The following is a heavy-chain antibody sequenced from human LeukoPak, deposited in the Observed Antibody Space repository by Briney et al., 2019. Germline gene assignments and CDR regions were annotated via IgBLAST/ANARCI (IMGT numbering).Heavy chain of an antibody. CDR2: IIPILGIA. J-gene: IGHJ4*02. CDR3: ARRDYYDSSGSLDY. CDR1: EGTFSSYT. V-gene: IGHV1-69*02. D-gene: IGHD3-22*01. Sequence: SVKVSCTASEGTFSSYTISWVRQAPGQGLEWMGRIIPILGIANYAQKFQGRVTITADKSTSTAYMELSSLRSEDTAVYYCARRDYYDSSGSLDYWGQGTLVTVSS.